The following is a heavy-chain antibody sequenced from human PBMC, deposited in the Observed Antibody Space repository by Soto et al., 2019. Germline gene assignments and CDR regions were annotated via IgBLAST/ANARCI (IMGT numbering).Heavy chain of an antibody. J-gene: IGHJ1*01. CDR2: ISPYNGNT. D-gene: IGHD6-13*01. Sequence: SVKVSCKASGYTFTSYGVSWVRQAPGQGLEWMGWISPYNGNTDHAQKLQGRVTLTTDTSTSTAYMELRSLTSDDTAVYYCARVGQQVAYFQHWGQGTLVTVS. CDR3: ARVGQQVAYFQH. V-gene: IGHV1-18*01. CDR1: GYTFTSYG.